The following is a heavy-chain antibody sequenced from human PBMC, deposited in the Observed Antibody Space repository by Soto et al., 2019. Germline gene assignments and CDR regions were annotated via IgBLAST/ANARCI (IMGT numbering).Heavy chain of an antibody. CDR1: GGSFSGYY. D-gene: IGHD6-13*01. J-gene: IGHJ6*02. CDR2: INHSGST. CDR3: ASEVAAAQLDV. Sequence: SETLSLTCAVYGGSFSGYYWSWIRQPPGKGLEWIGEINHSGSTNYNPSLKSRVTISVDTSKNQFSLKLSSVTAADTAVYYCASEVAAAQLDVWGQGTPVTVSS. V-gene: IGHV4-34*01.